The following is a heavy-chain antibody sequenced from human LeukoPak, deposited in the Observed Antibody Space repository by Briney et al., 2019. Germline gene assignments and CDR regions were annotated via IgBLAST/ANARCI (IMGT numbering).Heavy chain of an antibody. J-gene: IGHJ6*03. CDR1: GGTFSSYA. CDR2: ISAYNGNT. V-gene: IGHV1-18*01. CDR3: ARGSYYDSSGYYSFYYYYYYMDV. D-gene: IGHD3-22*01. Sequence: ASVKVSCKASGGTFSSYAISWVRQAPGQGLEWMGWISAYNGNTNYAQKLQGRVTMTTDTSTSTAYMELRSLRSDDTAVYYCARGSYYDSSGYYSFYYYYYYMDVWGKGTTVAVSS.